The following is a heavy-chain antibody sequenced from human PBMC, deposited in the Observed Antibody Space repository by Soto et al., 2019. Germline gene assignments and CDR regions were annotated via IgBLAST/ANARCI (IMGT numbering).Heavy chain of an antibody. CDR1: GYTFTSYY. J-gene: IGHJ6*02. Sequence: ASVKVSCKASGYTFTSYYMHWVRQAPGQGLEWMGIINPSGGSTSYAQKFQGRVTMTRDTSTSTVYMELSSLRSEDTAVYYCARGPSGYDFPPYGMDAWGQGTTVTVSS. CDR3: ARGPSGYDFPPYGMDA. D-gene: IGHD5-12*01. CDR2: INPSGGST. V-gene: IGHV1-46*01.